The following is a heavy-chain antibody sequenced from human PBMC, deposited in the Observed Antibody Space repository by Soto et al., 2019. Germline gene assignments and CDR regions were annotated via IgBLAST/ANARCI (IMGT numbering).Heavy chain of an antibody. J-gene: IGHJ4*02. CDR1: GGSVSSGSYY. CDR3: AKAPHSSSWYYFDY. D-gene: IGHD6-13*01. CDR2: IYYSGST. V-gene: IGHV4-61*01. Sequence: SETLSLTCTVSGGSVSSGSYYWSWIRQPPGKGLEWIGYIYYSGSTNYNPSLKSRVTISVDTSKNQFSLKLSSVTAADTAVYYCAKAPHSSSWYYFDYWGQGTLVTVSS.